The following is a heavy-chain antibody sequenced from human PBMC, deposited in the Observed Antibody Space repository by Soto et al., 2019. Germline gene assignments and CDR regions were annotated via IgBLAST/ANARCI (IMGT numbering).Heavy chain of an antibody. CDR1: GGSFSGYY. V-gene: IGHV4-34*01. Sequence: QVQLQQWGAGLLKPSETLSLTCAVYGGSFSGYYWAGIRQPQGRGLGWIGEINHSGSTNYNPSLKSRVTISVDTSKNQFALKLSSVTAADTAVYYCAVGTTGGDYVRAWFDPWGQGTLVTVSS. CDR3: AVGTTGGDYVRAWFDP. D-gene: IGHD4-17*01. CDR2: INHSGST. J-gene: IGHJ5*02.